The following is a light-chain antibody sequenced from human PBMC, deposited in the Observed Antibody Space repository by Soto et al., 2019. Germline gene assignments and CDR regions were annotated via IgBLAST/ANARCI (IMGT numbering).Light chain of an antibody. CDR3: CAYAGSYTPV. J-gene: IGLJ3*02. Sequence: QSALTQPRSMSGSPGQSVTISCSGTGSDIGSYDYVSWYQQHPDKAPKLMLYDVGKRPSGVPDRFSGSKSGSTASLTISGLQAEDEADYYFCAYAGSYTPVFGGGTKLTVL. CDR2: DVG. V-gene: IGLV2-11*01. CDR1: GSDIGSYDY.